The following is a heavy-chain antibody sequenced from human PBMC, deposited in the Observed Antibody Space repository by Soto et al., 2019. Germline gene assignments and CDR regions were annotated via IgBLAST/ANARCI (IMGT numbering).Heavy chain of an antibody. Sequence: QVQLVESGGGVVQPGRSLRLSCAASGFTFRDYGMNWVRQAPGKGLEWVAVISYDGSIKYYIDSVKGRFTISRDNSKNTLFLQMNSLRTEDTAVYYCAKGGQHRQDFDNWGQGTLVTVSS. CDR3: AKGGQHRQDFDN. D-gene: IGHD6-13*01. CDR1: GFTFRDYG. J-gene: IGHJ4*02. CDR2: ISYDGSIK. V-gene: IGHV3-30*18.